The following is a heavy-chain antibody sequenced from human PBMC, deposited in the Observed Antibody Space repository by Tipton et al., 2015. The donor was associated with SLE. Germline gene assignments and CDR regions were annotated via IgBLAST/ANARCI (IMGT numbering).Heavy chain of an antibody. V-gene: IGHV4-34*01. CDR1: GGSFSAYY. J-gene: IGHJ4*02. CDR3: ARGTVNLLGLEAD. CDR2: INHSGST. Sequence: TLSLTCAVYGGSFSAYYWSWIRQPPGEGLEWIGEINHSGSTNYNPSLKSRVTISVDTSKNQFSLKLSSVTAADTAVYYCARGTVNLLGLEADWGQGTLVTVSS. D-gene: IGHD2-15*01.